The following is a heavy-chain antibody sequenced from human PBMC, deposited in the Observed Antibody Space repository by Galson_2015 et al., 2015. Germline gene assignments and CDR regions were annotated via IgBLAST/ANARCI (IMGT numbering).Heavy chain of an antibody. D-gene: IGHD2-2*01. J-gene: IGHJ4*02. CDR1: GFTFSSYW. Sequence: SLRLSCAASGFTFSSYWMHWVRQAPGKGLVWVSRINSDGSSTSYADSVKGRFTISRDNAENTLYLQMNSLRAEDTAVYYCARVRLVPAGFDYWGQGTLVTVSS. V-gene: IGHV3-74*01. CDR2: INSDGSST. CDR3: ARVRLVPAGFDY.